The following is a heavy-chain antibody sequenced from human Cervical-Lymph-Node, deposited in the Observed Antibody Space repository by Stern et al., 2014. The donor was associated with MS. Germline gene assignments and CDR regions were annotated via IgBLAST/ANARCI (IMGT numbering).Heavy chain of an antibody. CDR3: ARDNFEYSTESFDY. J-gene: IGHJ4*02. CDR1: GFTFSSYS. CDR2: ISSSSSYI. Sequence: EMQLEESGGGLVKPGGSLRLSCAASGFTFSSYSMNWVRQAPGKGLEWVSSISSSSSYIYYADSVQGRFTISRDNAKNSLYLQMNSLRAEDKAVYYCARDNFEYSTESFDYWGQGTLVTVSS. D-gene: IGHD6-6*01. V-gene: IGHV3-21*01.